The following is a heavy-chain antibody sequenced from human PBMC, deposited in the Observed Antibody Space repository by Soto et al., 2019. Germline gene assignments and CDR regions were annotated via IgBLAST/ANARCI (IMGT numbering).Heavy chain of an antibody. Sequence: ETLSLTCTVSGGSISSYYWSWIRQPPGKGLEWIGYIYYSGSTNYNPSLKSRVTISVDTSKNQFSLKLSSVTAADTAVYYCASQMYYYGSGRDTCFDPWRQGTLVTVSS. V-gene: IGHV4-59*01. CDR3: ASQMYYYGSGRDTCFDP. CDR2: IYYSGST. J-gene: IGHJ5*02. D-gene: IGHD3-10*01. CDR1: GGSISSYY.